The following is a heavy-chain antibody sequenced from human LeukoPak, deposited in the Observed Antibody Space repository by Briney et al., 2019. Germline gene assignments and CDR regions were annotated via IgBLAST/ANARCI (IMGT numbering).Heavy chain of an antibody. J-gene: IGHJ6*02. CDR1: GFTFSSYW. D-gene: IGHD3-3*01. V-gene: IGHV3-74*01. CDR3: GRDPDRLLVFGLDV. Sequence: GGFLRLSCAASGFTFSSYWMHWVRQAPGKGLVWVSRTDTDGSSIIYADSVKGRFSISRDKSKDMVCLQMDSLTPEDSAVYFYGRDPDRLLVFGLDVWGQGTTVIVSS. CDR2: TDTDGSSI.